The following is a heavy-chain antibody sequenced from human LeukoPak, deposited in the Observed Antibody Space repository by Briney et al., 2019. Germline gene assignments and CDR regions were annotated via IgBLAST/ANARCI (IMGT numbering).Heavy chain of an antibody. J-gene: IGHJ3*02. Sequence: PGGSLRLSCAASGFTVSSNYMSWVRQPPGKGLEWVSVIYSGGTTYYAHSVKGRFTISRDNSKNTLYLQMNSLRAEDTAVYYCARAAPYDAFDIWGQGTMVTVSS. CDR2: IYSGGTT. D-gene: IGHD3-3*01. CDR1: GFTVSSNY. CDR3: ARAAPYDAFDI. V-gene: IGHV3-53*01.